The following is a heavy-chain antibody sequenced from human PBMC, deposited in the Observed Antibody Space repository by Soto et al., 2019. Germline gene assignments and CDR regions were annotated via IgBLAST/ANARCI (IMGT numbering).Heavy chain of an antibody. CDR1: GYTFTTYG. D-gene: IGHD3-10*01. CDR2: INTHNGNT. J-gene: IGHJ6*02. V-gene: IGHV1-18*01. Sequence: ASVKVSCKASGYTFTTYGSSWVRQAPGEGLEWLGWINTHNGNTNYAQNPQGRVFMTADTSTNTAYMELRSLRSDDTAIYYCTREGSAPYYYYAMDAWGQGTTVTVSS. CDR3: TREGSAPYYYYAMDA.